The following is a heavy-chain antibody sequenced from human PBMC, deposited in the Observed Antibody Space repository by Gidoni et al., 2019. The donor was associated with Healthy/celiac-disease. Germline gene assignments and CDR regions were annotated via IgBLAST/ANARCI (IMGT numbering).Heavy chain of an antibody. V-gene: IGHV4-34*01. CDR1: GGSFSGYY. J-gene: IGHJ5*02. CDR2: INHSGST. D-gene: IGHD2-15*01. Sequence: QVQLQQWGAGLLKPSATLSLTCAVYGGSFSGYYWSWIRQPPGKGLEWIGEINHSGSTNYNPSLKSRVTISVDTSKNQFSLKLSSVTAADTAVYYCARGVGFDPWGQGTLVTVSS. CDR3: ARGVGFDP.